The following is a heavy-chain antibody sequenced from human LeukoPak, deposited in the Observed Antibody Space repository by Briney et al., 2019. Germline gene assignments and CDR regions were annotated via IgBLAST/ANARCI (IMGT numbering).Heavy chain of an antibody. D-gene: IGHD1-26*01. CDR3: AKEFFHSGSYRTPFDY. V-gene: IGHV3-48*01. J-gene: IGHJ4*02. CDR2: ISGSGSAI. CDR1: GFTFSSYN. Sequence: PGESLRLSCAASGFTFSSYNMNWVRQAPGKGLEWVSYISGSGSAIYYADSVKGRFTISRDNAKNSLYLQMNSLRAEDTAVYYCAKEFFHSGSYRTPFDYWGQGTLVTVSS.